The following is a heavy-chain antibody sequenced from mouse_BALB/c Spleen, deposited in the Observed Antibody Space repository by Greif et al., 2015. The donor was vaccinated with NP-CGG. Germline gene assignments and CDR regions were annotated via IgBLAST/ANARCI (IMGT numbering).Heavy chain of an antibody. V-gene: IGHV5-4*02. D-gene: IGHD2-4*01. CDR2: ISDGGSYT. Sequence: EVKLMESGGGLVKPGGSLKLSCAASGFTFSDYYMYWVRQTPEKRLEWVATISDGGSYTYYPDSVKGRFTISRDNAKNNLYLQMSSLKSEDTAMYYRARGGPNYDWGQGTLVTVSA. CDR1: GFTFSDYY. J-gene: IGHJ3*01. CDR3: ARGGPNYD.